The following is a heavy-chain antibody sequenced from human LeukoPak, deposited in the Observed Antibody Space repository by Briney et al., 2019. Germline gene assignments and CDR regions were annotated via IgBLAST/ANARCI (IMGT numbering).Heavy chain of an antibody. V-gene: IGHV1-46*01. Sequence: ASVKVSCKASGYTFTSYYMHWVRQAPGQGLEWTGIINPSGGSTSYAQKFQGRVTMTRDTSTSTVYMELSSLRSEDTAVYYCARGDSSGYLSAPTDAFDIWGQGTMVTVSS. D-gene: IGHD3-22*01. J-gene: IGHJ3*02. CDR1: GYTFTSYY. CDR3: ARGDSSGYLSAPTDAFDI. CDR2: INPSGGST.